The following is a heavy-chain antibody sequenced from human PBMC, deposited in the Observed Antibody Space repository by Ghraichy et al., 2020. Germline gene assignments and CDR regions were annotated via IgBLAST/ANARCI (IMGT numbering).Heavy chain of an antibody. D-gene: IGHD3-16*01. CDR3: ARDPGGNWFDT. Sequence: ASVKVSCKASGYTFTDYYIHWLRQAPGQGLQWMGRIAPNSASTVFAHNFQGRVTLTRDTSISTAYMEMHRLKSDDTAIYYCARDPGGNWFDTWGPGTLVTVSS. CDR1: GYTFTDYY. CDR2: IAPNSAST. V-gene: IGHV1-2*06. J-gene: IGHJ5*02.